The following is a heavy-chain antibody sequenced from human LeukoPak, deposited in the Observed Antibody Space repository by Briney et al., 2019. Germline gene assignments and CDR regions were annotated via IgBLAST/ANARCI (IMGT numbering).Heavy chain of an antibody. D-gene: IGHD1-14*01. CDR3: ARNFNHFDY. J-gene: IGHJ4*02. Sequence: GGSLRLSCAASGFTFSSHAMHWVRQAPGKGLEWVAVISYDGRNKYYTDSVKGRFPISRDNSKNTLYLQMTSLRAEDTAVYYCARNFNHFDYWGQGTLVTVSS. V-gene: IGHV3-30*04. CDR1: GFTFSSHA. CDR2: ISYDGRNK.